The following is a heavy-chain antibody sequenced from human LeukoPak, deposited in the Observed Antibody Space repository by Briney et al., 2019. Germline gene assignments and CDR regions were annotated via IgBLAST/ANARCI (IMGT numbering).Heavy chain of an antibody. V-gene: IGHV3-43*01. Sequence: PGGSLRLSCAASGFTFDDYTMHWVRQAPGKGLEWVSLISWDGGSTYYADSVKGRFTISRDNSKNSLYPQMNSLRTEDTALYYCATKYQLPDNDAFDIWGQGTMVTVSS. D-gene: IGHD2-2*01. CDR3: ATKYQLPDNDAFDI. CDR1: GFTFDDYT. CDR2: ISWDGGST. J-gene: IGHJ3*02.